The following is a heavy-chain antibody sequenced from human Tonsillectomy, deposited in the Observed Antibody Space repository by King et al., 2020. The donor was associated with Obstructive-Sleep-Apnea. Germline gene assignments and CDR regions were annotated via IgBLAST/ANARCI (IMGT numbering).Heavy chain of an antibody. J-gene: IGHJ4*02. CDR2: ISGSVGST. D-gene: IGHD3-10*01. Sequence: VQLVESGGNLEQPGGSLRLSCAASGFTFSSYAMSWVRQAPGKGLEWVSVISGSVGSTYYADSGKGRFTLSRDNSKNTLYLQMNSLRAEDTAVYYCAKDRTLYGSGSYSYFDFWGQGTLVTVSS. V-gene: IGHV3-23*04. CDR1: GFTFSSYA. CDR3: AKDRTLYGSGSYSYFDF.